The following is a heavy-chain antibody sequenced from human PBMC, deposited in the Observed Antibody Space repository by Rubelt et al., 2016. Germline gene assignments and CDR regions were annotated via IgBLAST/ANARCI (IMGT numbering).Heavy chain of an antibody. D-gene: IGHD7-27*01. V-gene: IGHV3-49*04. CDR2: IRSKTYGETT. CDR1: GFTFSSAW. J-gene: IGHJ4*02. Sequence: GGGLVKPGGSLRLSCAASGFTFSSAWMTWVRHAPGKGLEWVSFIRSKTYGETTEYVASVKGRFTISRDDSKSIAYLQMNSLKTEDTAVYYCARKLGTLAFDYWGQGTLVTVSS. CDR3: ARKLGTLAFDY.